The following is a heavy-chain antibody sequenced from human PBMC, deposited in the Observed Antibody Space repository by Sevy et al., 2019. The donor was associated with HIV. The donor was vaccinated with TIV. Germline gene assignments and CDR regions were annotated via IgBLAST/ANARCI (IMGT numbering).Heavy chain of an antibody. CDR3: AKDFTGFYGMDV. CDR1: GLTLSSCG. J-gene: IGHJ6*02. Sequence: GGSLRLSCAVSGLTLSSCGMHWVRQPPGKGLEWVAVISYDGSNKYYAESVKGRFTISRDNSKNTLYLQMNSLRAEDTAVYYCAKDFTGFYGMDVWGQGTTVTVSS. V-gene: IGHV3-30*18. D-gene: IGHD3-9*01. CDR2: ISYDGSNK.